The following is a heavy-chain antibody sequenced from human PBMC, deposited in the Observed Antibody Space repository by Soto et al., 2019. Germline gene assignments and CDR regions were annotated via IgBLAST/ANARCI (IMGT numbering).Heavy chain of an antibody. CDR3: ATGGEAFDV. Sequence: SETLSLTCTVSGGSMSSHYWSWIRQPPGKGLEWIGYIYYSGNPNYNASLKSRLTISVDTSKSQFSLELTSVTTADTAVYYCATGGEAFDVWGQGTAVTVSS. J-gene: IGHJ3*01. V-gene: IGHV4-59*11. D-gene: IGHD3-10*01. CDR1: GGSMSSHY. CDR2: IYYSGNP.